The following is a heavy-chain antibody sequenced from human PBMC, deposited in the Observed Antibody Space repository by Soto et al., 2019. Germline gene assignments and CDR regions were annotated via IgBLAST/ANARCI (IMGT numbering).Heavy chain of an antibody. V-gene: IGHV4-34*01. CDR3: ARHPSDFWFDP. J-gene: IGHJ5*02. Sequence: SETLSLTCAVYGGSFSGYYWTWIRQPPGTGLEWIGSIYYSGSTYYNPSLKSRVTVSVDTSKNQFSLKLSSVTAADTAVYYCARHPSDFWFDPWGQGTLVTVSS. CDR2: IYYSGST. CDR1: GGSFSGYY. D-gene: IGHD2-21*02.